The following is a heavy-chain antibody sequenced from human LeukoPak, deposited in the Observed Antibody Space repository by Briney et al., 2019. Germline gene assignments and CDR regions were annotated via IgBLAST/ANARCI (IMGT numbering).Heavy chain of an antibody. CDR2: IKQDGSEK. J-gene: IGHJ4*02. CDR3: ARGADTAMVMDY. CDR1: GFTFSNYW. Sequence: GGSLRLSCAASGFTFSNYWVTWVRQAPGKGLEWVANIKQDGSEKYYVDSVKGRFTVSRDNARNSLYLQMNSLRVDDTAVYYCARGADTAMVMDYWGQGTLVTVSS. D-gene: IGHD5-18*01. V-gene: IGHV3-7*01.